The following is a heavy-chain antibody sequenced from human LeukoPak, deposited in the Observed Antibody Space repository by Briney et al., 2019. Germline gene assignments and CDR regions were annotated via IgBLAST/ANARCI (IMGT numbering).Heavy chain of an antibody. D-gene: IGHD3-10*01. J-gene: IGHJ6*03. CDR1: GYTFTGYY. CDR3: ARDLWYYGSGSLRYYYYYMDV. CDR2: INPNSGGT. V-gene: IGHV1-2*02. Sequence: ASVKVSCKASGYTFTGYYKHWVRQAPGQGLEWMGWINPNSGGTNYAQKFQGRVTMTRDTSISTAYMELSRLRSDDTAVYYCARDLWYYGSGSLRYYYYYMDVWGKGTTVTVSS.